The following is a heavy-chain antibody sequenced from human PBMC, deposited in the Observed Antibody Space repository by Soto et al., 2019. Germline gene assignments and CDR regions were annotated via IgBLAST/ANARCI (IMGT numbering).Heavy chain of an antibody. J-gene: IGHJ4*02. CDR3: ARARGYCSSTSCYAHPYYFDY. V-gene: IGHV4-39*07. D-gene: IGHD2-2*01. CDR1: GGSISSSSYY. Sequence: SETLSLTCTVSGGSISSSSYYWGWIRQPPGKGLEWIGSIYYSGSTYYNPSLKSRVTISVDTSKNQFSLKLSSVTAADTAVYYCARARGYCSSTSCYAHPYYFDYWGQGTLVTVSS. CDR2: IYYSGST.